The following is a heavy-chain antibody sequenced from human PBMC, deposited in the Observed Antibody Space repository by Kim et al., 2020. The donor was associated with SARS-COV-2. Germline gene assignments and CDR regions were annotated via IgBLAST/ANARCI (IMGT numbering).Heavy chain of an antibody. J-gene: IGHJ6*02. Sequence: SETLSLTCTVSGGSISSYYWSWIRQPPGKGLEWIGYIYYSGSTNYNPSLKSRVTISVDTSKNQFSLKLSSVTAADTAVYYCARLVVVAATGGDYYYYGMDVWGQGTTVTVSS. CDR3: ARLVVVAATGGDYYYYGMDV. CDR1: GGSISSYY. D-gene: IGHD2-15*01. V-gene: IGHV4-59*01. CDR2: IYYSGST.